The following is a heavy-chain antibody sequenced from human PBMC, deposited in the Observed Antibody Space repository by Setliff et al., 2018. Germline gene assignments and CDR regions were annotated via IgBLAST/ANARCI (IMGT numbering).Heavy chain of an antibody. D-gene: IGHD6-13*01. CDR3: ALEEYTSRWTKRFDP. CDR2: ISGYKNNP. CDR1: GYTFTAYY. Sequence: ASVKVSCKASGYTFTAYYMHWVRQAPGQGLEWMGWISGYKNNPNYLQRMQGRFTMTTDTSTSTAYMELRSLRSDDTAVYYCALEEYTSRWTKRFDPWGQGTLVTVSS. V-gene: IGHV1-18*04. J-gene: IGHJ5*02.